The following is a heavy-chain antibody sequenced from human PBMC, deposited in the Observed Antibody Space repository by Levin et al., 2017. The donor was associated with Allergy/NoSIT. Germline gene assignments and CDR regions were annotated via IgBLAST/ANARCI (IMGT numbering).Heavy chain of an antibody. CDR2: IYPGDSDT. J-gene: IGHJ5*02. CDR3: ARHGVVYSSLNWFDP. V-gene: IGHV5-51*01. Sequence: GESLKISCKGSGYSFTSYWIGWVRQMPGKGLEWMGIIYPGDSDTRYSPSFQGQVTISADKSISTAYLQWSSLKASDTAMYYCARHGVVYSSLNWFDPWGQGTLVTVSS. D-gene: IGHD6-13*01. CDR1: GYSFTSYW.